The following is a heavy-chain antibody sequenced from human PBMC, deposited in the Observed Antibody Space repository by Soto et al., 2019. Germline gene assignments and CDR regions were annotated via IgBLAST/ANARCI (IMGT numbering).Heavy chain of an antibody. CDR2: ISAYNGNT. V-gene: IGHV1-18*01. J-gene: IGHJ4*02. CDR1: GYTFTSYG. Sequence: GASVKVSCKASGYTFTSYGISWVRQAPGQGLEWMGWISAYNGNTNYAQKFQGRVTMTEDTSTDTAYMELSSLRSEDTAVYYCATDAAFDYWGQGTLFTVSS. D-gene: IGHD2-15*01. CDR3: ATDAAFDY.